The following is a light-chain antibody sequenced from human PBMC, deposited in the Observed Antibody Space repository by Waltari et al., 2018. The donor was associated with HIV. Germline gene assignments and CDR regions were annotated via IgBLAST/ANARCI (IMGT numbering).Light chain of an antibody. Sequence: QSVLSQPPSASGTPGQRVTISCSGSSSNIGTNNVYWYQQFAGTAPKLLIYRNDQRPSRVPDRFSGSKSGTSASLVISGLRSEDEADYYCASRDDSLSVHVIFGGGTKLTVL. CDR1: SSNIGTNN. V-gene: IGLV1-47*01. CDR3: ASRDDSLSVHVI. J-gene: IGLJ2*01. CDR2: RND.